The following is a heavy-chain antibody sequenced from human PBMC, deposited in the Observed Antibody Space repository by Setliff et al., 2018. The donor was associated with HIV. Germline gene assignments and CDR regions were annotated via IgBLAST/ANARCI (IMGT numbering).Heavy chain of an antibody. CDR3: ARHSGLGGCYSPFDY. J-gene: IGHJ4*02. V-gene: IGHV1-46*01. Sequence: ASVKVSCKASGYTFTSYPMHWVRQAPGQGLEWMGVINTSGGSAGYAEKFRGRVTMTRDTSTNTVYMDLRNLSSVTAADTTVYYCARHSGLGGCYSPFDYWGPGTLVTVSS. CDR1: GYTFTSYP. D-gene: IGHD3-22*01. CDR2: INTSGGSA.